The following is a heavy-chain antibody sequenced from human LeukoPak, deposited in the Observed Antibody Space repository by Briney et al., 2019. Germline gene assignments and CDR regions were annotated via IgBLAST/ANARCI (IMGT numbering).Heavy chain of an antibody. CDR3: ARSDSNYADY. Sequence: TGGSLRLSWAASGFTFSSYSMNWVRQAPGKGLEWVSYISSSSSTIYYADSVKGRFTISRDNAKNSLYLQMNSLRAEDTAVYYCARSDSNYADYWGQGTLVTVSS. CDR1: GFTFSSYS. J-gene: IGHJ4*02. V-gene: IGHV3-48*01. D-gene: IGHD4-11*01. CDR2: ISSSSSTI.